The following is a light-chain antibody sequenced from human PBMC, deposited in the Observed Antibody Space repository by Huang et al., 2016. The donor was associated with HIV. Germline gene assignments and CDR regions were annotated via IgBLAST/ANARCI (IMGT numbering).Light chain of an antibody. CDR3: QQYGSSPGT. CDR2: GSA. CDR1: QSVRSND. Sequence: EIVLTQSPGTLSLSPGEGATLSCRASQSVRSNDLAWYQQKPGQAPRLLIYGSASRATGIPDRFSGSGSGTDFTLTISRLEPEDFAVYYCQQYGSSPGTFGQGTKVEIK. V-gene: IGKV3-20*01. J-gene: IGKJ1*01.